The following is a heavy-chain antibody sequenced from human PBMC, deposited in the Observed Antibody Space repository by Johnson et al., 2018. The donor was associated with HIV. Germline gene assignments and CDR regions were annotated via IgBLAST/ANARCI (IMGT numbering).Heavy chain of an antibody. V-gene: IGHV3-66*02. D-gene: IGHD2-8*01. J-gene: IGHJ3*02. CDR1: GITVGTNY. CDR3: ARGFCSNGVCSSLLGFDAFDI. Sequence: VQLVESGGGLVQPGGSLRLSCAASGITVGTNYMSWVRQAPGKGLEWVSVISGSGGRTYYADSVKGRFTISRDKSKNMVYLQMNSLRAEDTAVYFCARGFCSNGVCSSLLGFDAFDIWGQGTTVTVSS. CDR2: ISGSGGRT.